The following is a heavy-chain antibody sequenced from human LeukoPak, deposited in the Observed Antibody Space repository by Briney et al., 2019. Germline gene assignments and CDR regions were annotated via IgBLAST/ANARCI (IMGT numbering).Heavy chain of an antibody. CDR1: GGSISSSSYY. D-gene: IGHD3-10*01. CDR2: IYYSGST. CDR3: ARGEFGDPLQLDY. J-gene: IGHJ4*02. Sequence: PSETLSLTCTVSGGSISSSSYYWGWIRQPPGKGLECIGTIYYSGSTYYNPSLKSRLTISVDTSKNQFSLKLSSVTAADTAVYYCARGEFGDPLQLDYWGQGTLVTVSS. V-gene: IGHV4-39*07.